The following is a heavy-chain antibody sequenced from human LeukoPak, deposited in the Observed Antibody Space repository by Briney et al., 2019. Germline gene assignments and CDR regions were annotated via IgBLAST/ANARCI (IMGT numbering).Heavy chain of an antibody. D-gene: IGHD2-2*01. Sequence: SETLSLTCTVSGGSISSYYWSWIRQPPGKGLEGIGYIYYSGSTNYNPSLKSRVTISVDTSKNQFPLKLSSVTAADTAVYYCARHHCSSTSCYANYYYMDVWGKGTTVTVSS. CDR1: GGSISSYY. J-gene: IGHJ6*03. V-gene: IGHV4-59*08. CDR2: IYYSGST. CDR3: ARHHCSSTSCYANYYYMDV.